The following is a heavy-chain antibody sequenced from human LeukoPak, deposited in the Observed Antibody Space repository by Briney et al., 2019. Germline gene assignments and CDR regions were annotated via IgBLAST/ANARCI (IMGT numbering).Heavy chain of an antibody. CDR2: INPNSGGT. J-gene: IGHJ6*03. D-gene: IGHD3-10*01. Sequence: GTSVKVSCKASGYTFAGYYIHRVRRAPGQGLEWVGRINPNSGGTNYAQKFQGRVTMTRDTSISTAYMELSSLRSDDTAVYYCARDGANKARGAHYFYMDIWGKGTTVTVSS. CDR1: GYTFAGYY. CDR3: ARDGANKARGAHYFYMDI. V-gene: IGHV1-2*06.